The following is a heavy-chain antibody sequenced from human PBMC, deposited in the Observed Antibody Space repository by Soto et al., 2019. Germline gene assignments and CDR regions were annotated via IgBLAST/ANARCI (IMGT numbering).Heavy chain of an antibody. CDR2: VSGYNDKT. V-gene: IGHV1-18*04. CDR3: ARPSGGRIRYLEPFDY. D-gene: IGHD3-3*01. J-gene: IGHJ4*02. Sequence: QVQLVQSGAEVKKPGASVKVSCKASGYTFTNHGISWVRQAPGQGLEWMGWVSGYNDKTKSAQKFQGRVTMTTDTSTSTAYMELRSLRSDDTAVYYCARPSGGRIRYLEPFDYWGQGTQITVS. CDR1: GYTFTNHG.